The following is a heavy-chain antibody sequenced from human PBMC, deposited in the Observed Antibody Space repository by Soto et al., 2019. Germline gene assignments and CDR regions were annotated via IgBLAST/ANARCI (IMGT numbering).Heavy chain of an antibody. CDR2: IIPIFGTA. CDR3: ARSHGVPCPRSSGYFPFDY. D-gene: IGHD3-22*01. Sequence: QVQLVQSGAEVKKPGSSVKVSCKASGGTFSSYAISWVRQAPGQGLEWMGGIIPIFGTANYAQKFQGRVTITADESTSTAYMELSSLRSEDTAVYYCARSHGVPCPRSSGYFPFDYWGQGTLVTVSS. CDR1: GGTFSSYA. V-gene: IGHV1-69*01. J-gene: IGHJ4*02.